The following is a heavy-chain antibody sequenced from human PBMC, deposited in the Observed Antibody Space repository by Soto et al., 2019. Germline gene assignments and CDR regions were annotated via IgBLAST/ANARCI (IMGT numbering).Heavy chain of an antibody. CDR2: ISSSSSYI. V-gene: IGHV3-21*01. Sequence: GGSLRLSCAASGFTFSSYSMNWVRQAPGKGLEWVSSISSSSSYIYYADSVKGRFTISRDNAKNSLYLQMNSLRAEDTAVYYCARDIGSGSYYAYYYYGMDVWGQGTTVTVSS. CDR1: GFTFSSYS. D-gene: IGHD1-26*01. CDR3: ARDIGSGSYYAYYYYGMDV. J-gene: IGHJ6*02.